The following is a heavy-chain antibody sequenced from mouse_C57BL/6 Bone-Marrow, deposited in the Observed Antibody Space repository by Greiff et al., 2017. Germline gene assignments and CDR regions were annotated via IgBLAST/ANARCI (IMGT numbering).Heavy chain of an antibody. V-gene: IGHV5-9*01. CDR2: ISGGGGNT. J-gene: IGHJ4*01. D-gene: IGHD1-1*01. Sequence: DVHLVESGGGLVKPGGSLKLSCAASGFTFSSYTMSWVRQTPEKRLEWVATISGGGGNTYYPDSVKARFTISRDNAKNTLYLQMSSLRSEDTALYYCARLLDHGSSYWYAMDYWGQGTSVTVSS. CDR3: ARLLDHGSSYWYAMDY. CDR1: GFTFSSYT.